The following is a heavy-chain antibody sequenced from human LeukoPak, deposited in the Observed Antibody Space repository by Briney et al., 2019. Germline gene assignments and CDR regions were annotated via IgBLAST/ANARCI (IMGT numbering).Heavy chain of an antibody. Sequence: PGGSLRLSCEASGFSFSGYGMHWVRQAPGKGLERVAVTWYDGSNNNYVDSVKGRFTISRDNSKNTLYLEMNSLRVEDTAVYYCAKDGAAAGTGPIDSWGQGIMVTVSS. CDR1: GFSFSGYG. J-gene: IGHJ4*02. CDR3: AKDGAAAGTGPIDS. D-gene: IGHD6-13*01. V-gene: IGHV3-30*02. CDR2: TWYDGSNN.